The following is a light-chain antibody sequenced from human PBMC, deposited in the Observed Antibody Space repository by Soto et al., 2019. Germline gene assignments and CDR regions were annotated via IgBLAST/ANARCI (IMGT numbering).Light chain of an antibody. CDR1: SSDIGAYNY. V-gene: IGLV2-14*01. CDR3: NSFASSNSLI. CDR2: EVS. Sequence: QSALTQPASVSGSLGQSITISCTGTSSDIGAYNYVSWYQQHPGKAPKLIIYEVSYRPSGVSNRFYASKSANTASLTISGLQAEDEADYYCNSFASSNSLIFGGGTKLTVL. J-gene: IGLJ2*01.